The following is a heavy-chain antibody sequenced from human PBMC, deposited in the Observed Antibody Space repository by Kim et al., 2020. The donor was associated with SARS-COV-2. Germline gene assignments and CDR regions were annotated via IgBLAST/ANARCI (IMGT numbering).Heavy chain of an antibody. Sequence: ASVKVSCKASGYTFTGYYMHWVRQAPGQGLEWMGWINPNSGGTNYAQKFQGRVTMTRDTSISTAYMELSRLRSDDTAVYYCVNEVWSGSYQERGAFDIWGQGTMVTVSS. CDR2: INPNSGGT. V-gene: IGHV1-2*02. CDR3: VNEVWSGSYQERGAFDI. CDR1: GYTFTGYY. D-gene: IGHD3-10*01. J-gene: IGHJ3*02.